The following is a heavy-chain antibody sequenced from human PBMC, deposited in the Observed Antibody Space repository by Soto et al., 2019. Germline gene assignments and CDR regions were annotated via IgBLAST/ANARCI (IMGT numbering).Heavy chain of an antibody. CDR3: TRSLGGSSYFVSDY. CDR2: TSYDGDAD. Sequence: QVPLVESGGGVVQPETSLRLSCAASGFTFSSYGMHWVRQAPGKGLEWVAVTSYDGDADYYADSVKGRFAISRDNYKTTRFLKVNSLRAEDAALYYCTRSLGGSSYFVSDYWGQGTMVTVTS. CDR1: GFTFSSYG. D-gene: IGHD2-15*01. V-gene: IGHV3-30*03. J-gene: IGHJ4*02.